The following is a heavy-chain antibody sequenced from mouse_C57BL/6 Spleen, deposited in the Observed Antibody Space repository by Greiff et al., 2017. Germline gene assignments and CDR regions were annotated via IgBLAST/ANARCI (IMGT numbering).Heavy chain of an antibody. J-gene: IGHJ4*01. V-gene: IGHV1-18*01. CDR3: ARSSPYAMDY. CDR1: GYTFTDYN. Sequence: VQLQQSGPELVKPGASVKIPCKASGYTFTDYNMDWVKQSHGKSLEWIGDINPNNGGTNYNEKFKGKATLTVDKSSSTAYMELRSLTSEDTAVYYCARSSPYAMDYWGQGTSVTVSS. D-gene: IGHD1-1*01. CDR2: INPNNGGT.